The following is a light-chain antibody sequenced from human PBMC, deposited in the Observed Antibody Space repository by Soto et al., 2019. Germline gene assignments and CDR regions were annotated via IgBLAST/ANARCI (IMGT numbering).Light chain of an antibody. V-gene: IGKV3-15*01. Sequence: EIVMTQSPATLSVSPGERATLSCRASQSINGNLAWYQRKPGQAPRLLMYGTSVRATGIPARFSGSGYGTEYTLTISSLQSEDFSVFYCQQYNNWYSFGQGTKLEIK. CDR1: QSINGN. CDR3: QQYNNWYS. J-gene: IGKJ2*03. CDR2: GTS.